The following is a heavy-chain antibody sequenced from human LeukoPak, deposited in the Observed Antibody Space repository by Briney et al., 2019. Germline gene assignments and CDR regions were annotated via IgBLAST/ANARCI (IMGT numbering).Heavy chain of an antibody. CDR1: GFTFSTYD. J-gene: IGHJ4*02. CDR3: AKGGARLHSYYFDY. Sequence: PGGSLRLSCAASGFTFSTYDIHWVRQAPGKGLEWVALIRYDGSKKYYADSVKGRFTISRDNSKNTLYLQMNSLRAEDTAVFYCAKGGARLHSYYFDYWGQGTLVTVSS. D-gene: IGHD1-26*01. CDR2: IRYDGSKK. V-gene: IGHV3-30*02.